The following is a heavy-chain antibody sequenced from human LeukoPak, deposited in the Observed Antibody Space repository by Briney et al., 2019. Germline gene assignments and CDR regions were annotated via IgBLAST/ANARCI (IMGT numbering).Heavy chain of an antibody. CDR3: ARVGYYGSGSYYNHLDY. D-gene: IGHD3-10*01. J-gene: IGHJ4*02. Sequence: ASVKVSCKASGGTFSSYAISWVRQAPGQGLEWMGRIIPILGIANYAQKFQGRVTITADKSTSTAYMELSSLRSEDTAVYYCARVGYYGSGSYYNHLDYWGQGTLVTVSS. V-gene: IGHV1-69*04. CDR1: GGTFSSYA. CDR2: IIPILGIA.